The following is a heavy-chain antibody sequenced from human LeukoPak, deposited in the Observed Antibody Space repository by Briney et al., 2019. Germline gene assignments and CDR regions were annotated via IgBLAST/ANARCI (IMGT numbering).Heavy chain of an antibody. Sequence: GGSLRLSCAASGFTFSSHGMNWVRQAPGKGLEWVSGISPSGGITYYTDSVKGRFTISRDNSKNTQSLQMNSLRAEDTAVYYCAGSLGYCTSNVCYLKYWGQGTLVTVSS. J-gene: IGHJ4*02. D-gene: IGHD2-8*01. CDR2: ISPSGGIT. V-gene: IGHV3-23*01. CDR3: AGSLGYCTSNVCYLKY. CDR1: GFTFSSHG.